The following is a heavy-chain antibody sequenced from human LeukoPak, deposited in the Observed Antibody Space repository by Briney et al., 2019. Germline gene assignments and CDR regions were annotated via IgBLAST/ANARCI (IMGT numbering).Heavy chain of an antibody. Sequence: GGSLRLSCAASGFTVSNNYMSWVRQAPGKGLEWVSVIYSGGNTYYADSVKGRFIISRDNSKNTLYLQMNSLRAEDTAVYYCARDYGSGSYYSGNWGQGTLVTVSS. J-gene: IGHJ4*02. CDR3: ARDYGSGSYYSGN. V-gene: IGHV3-53*01. CDR2: IYSGGNT. CDR1: GFTVSNNY. D-gene: IGHD3-10*01.